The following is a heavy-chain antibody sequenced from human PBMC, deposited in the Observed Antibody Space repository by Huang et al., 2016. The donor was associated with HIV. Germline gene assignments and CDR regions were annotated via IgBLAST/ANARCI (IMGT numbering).Heavy chain of an antibody. CDR1: DFDFGSSW. V-gene: IGHV3-7*01. CDR2: IREDSGQK. J-gene: IGHJ3*02. Sequence: EVQLVESGGGLVQPGGSLRLSCAASDFDFGSSWMMWLRQVPGKGLEWVASIREDSGQKEYLDSVKGRFIISRDNPKKSLYLQMNNLRAEDAAVYYCARDPFIKAFDIWGQGTLVTVSS. CDR3: ARDPFIKAFDI.